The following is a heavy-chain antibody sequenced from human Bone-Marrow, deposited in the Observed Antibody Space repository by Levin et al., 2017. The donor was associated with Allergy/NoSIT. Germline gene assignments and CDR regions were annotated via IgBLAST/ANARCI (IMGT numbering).Heavy chain of an antibody. J-gene: IGHJ3*02. CDR2: ISGSGGST. D-gene: IGHD6-19*01. Sequence: GGSLRLSCAASGLTFSSYGMSWVRQAPGKGLEWVSVISGSGGSTYYADSVKGRFTISRDNSKNTMYLQLNSLRAEDTAVYYCAKNVMDRYSSGWAPLDSWGQGTMVTVSS. CDR3: AKNVMDRYSSGWAPLDS. V-gene: IGHV3-23*01. CDR1: GLTFSSYG.